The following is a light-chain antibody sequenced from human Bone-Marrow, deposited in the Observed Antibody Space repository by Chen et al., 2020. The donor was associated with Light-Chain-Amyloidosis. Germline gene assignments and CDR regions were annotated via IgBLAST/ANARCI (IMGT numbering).Light chain of an antibody. CDR3: QVYDRSRDRPV. J-gene: IGLJ3*02. CDR1: NIGSKS. CDR2: GSI. V-gene: IGLV3-21*02. Sequence: SYLLTQPSSVSVAPGQTATIACGGNNIGSKSVHWYQQTPGQAPLLFVYGSIDRPSGIPERLSGAKSGNTATLSISGVEAGDEADYYCQVYDRSRDRPVFGGGTKLTVL.